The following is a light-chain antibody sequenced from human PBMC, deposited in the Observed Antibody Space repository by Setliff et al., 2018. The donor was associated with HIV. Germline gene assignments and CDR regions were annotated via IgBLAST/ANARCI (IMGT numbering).Light chain of an antibody. V-gene: IGLV2-23*02. Sequence: QSALTQPASVSGSPGQSITISCTGTSSDVGSYNLVSWYQKHPGKAPKLMIYEVTKRPSGVSNRFSGSKSGNTASLTISGLQAEDEADFYCCSYAGRSTLVFGGGTKVTVL. J-gene: IGLJ2*01. CDR2: EVT. CDR3: CSYAGRSTLV. CDR1: SSDVGSYNL.